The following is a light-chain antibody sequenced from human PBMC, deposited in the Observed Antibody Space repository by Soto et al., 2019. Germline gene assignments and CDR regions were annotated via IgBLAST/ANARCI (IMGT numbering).Light chain of an antibody. CDR2: AAS. CDR1: QSISSSY. V-gene: IGKV3-20*01. Sequence: EIVLTQSPGTLSLSPGEGGTLSCRASQSISSSYLAWYQQKPGQSPRLLFYAASSRATGVPDRFSGSGSGTDFTLTISRLEPEDFAVYYCQQYNSYSPWTFGQGTKVEIK. J-gene: IGKJ1*01. CDR3: QQYNSYSPWT.